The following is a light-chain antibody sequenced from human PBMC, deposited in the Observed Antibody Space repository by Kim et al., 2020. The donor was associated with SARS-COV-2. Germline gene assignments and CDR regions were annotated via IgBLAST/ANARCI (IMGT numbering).Light chain of an antibody. Sequence: SPGGRTTLSCTASQSVVSTYLAWYQQKPGQAPRLLIYGTSDRATGIPGRFSGSGSGTDFTLTISGLEPEDFAVYYCQQYGPSPVTFGQGTRLEIK. V-gene: IGKV3-20*01. CDR1: QSVVSTY. J-gene: IGKJ5*01. CDR2: GTS. CDR3: QQYGPSPVT.